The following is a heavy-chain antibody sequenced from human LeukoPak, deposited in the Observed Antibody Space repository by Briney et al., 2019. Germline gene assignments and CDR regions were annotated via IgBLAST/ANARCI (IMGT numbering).Heavy chain of an antibody. J-gene: IGHJ2*01. CDR3: AKVAGSRYFDI. D-gene: IGHD6-19*01. CDR2: FYSSGST. CDR1: GGSVSTYY. Sequence: SETLSLACTVSGGSVSTYYWSWIRQPAGKGLEWIGRFYSSGSTSYNPSLKSRVSMSIDTSKNQFSLNLTSVTAADTAVYYCAKVAGSRYFDIWGRGTLVTVSS. V-gene: IGHV4-4*07.